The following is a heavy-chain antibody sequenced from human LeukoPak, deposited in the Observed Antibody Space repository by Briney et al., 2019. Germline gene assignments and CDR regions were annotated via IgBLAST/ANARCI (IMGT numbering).Heavy chain of an antibody. CDR1: GFXFSSYD. D-gene: IGHD3-3*02. V-gene: IGHV3-13*04. CDR3: ARAGISAPGSDY. CDR2: IGTAGDT. J-gene: IGHJ4*02. Sequence: PGGSLRLSCAASGFXFSSYDIHWVRQATGKGLEWVSAIGTAGDTYYPGSVKGRFTISRENAKNSLYLQMNSLRAGDTAVYYCARAGISAPGSDYWGQGTLVTVSS.